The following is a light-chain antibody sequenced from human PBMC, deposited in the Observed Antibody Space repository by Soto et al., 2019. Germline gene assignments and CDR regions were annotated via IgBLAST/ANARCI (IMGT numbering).Light chain of an antibody. V-gene: IGKV1-5*01. CDR1: QTISSW. J-gene: IGKJ1*01. CDR3: LLASNLPWT. CDR2: AAS. Sequence: DIKRTQSPSTLSGSDGDGVTITCRASQTISSWLAWYQQKPGKAPKLLIYAASSLQSGVPSRFSGSGSGTDFTLTICSLQPEDFAPYYCLLASNLPWTFAQGTKV.